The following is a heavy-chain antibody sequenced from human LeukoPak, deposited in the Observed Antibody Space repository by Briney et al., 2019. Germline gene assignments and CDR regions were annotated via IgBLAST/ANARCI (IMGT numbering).Heavy chain of an antibody. CDR2: FDPEDGET. V-gene: IGHV1-24*01. CDR1: GNTLTELS. J-gene: IGHJ4*02. Sequence: GASVKVSCKVSGNTLTELSMHWVRQAPGKGLEWMGGFDPEDGETIYTQKFQGRVIMTEDTSTDTAYMELSSLRSEDTAVYYCARAAGRDGYNYVIHWGQGTLVTVSS. CDR3: ARAAGRDGYNYVIH. D-gene: IGHD5-24*01.